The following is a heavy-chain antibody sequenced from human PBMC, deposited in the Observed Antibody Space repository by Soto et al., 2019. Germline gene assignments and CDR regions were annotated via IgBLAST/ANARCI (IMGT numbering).Heavy chain of an antibody. D-gene: IGHD3-16*02. CDR1: GYTFTTYA. Sequence: QIQLVQSGADVRKPGASVKVSCTASGYTFTTYAMHWVRQAPGQRPEWMGWINVDNGNTKYSQNFQGRVTITRDTSASTAYMELSGLTYGDTGVYFCARDGRYRYVSYSHYGMDVWGQGTTVIVSS. CDR3: ARDGRYRYVSYSHYGMDV. J-gene: IGHJ6*02. V-gene: IGHV1-3*01. CDR2: INVDNGNT.